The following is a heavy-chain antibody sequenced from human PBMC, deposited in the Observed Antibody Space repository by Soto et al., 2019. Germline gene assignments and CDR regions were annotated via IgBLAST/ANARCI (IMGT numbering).Heavy chain of an antibody. V-gene: IGHV3-33*01. CDR2: IWYDGSNK. Sequence: PGGSLRLSCAASGFTFSSYGMHWVRQAPGKGLEWVAVIWYDGSNKYYAGSVKGRFTISRDNSKNTLYLQMNSLRAEDTAVYYCARDGRDYDSSGYYDYWGQGTQVTVSS. J-gene: IGHJ4*02. D-gene: IGHD3-22*01. CDR3: ARDGRDYDSSGYYDY. CDR1: GFTFSSYG.